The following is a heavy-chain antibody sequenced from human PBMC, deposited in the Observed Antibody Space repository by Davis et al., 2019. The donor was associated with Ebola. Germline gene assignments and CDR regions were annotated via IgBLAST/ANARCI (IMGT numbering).Heavy chain of an antibody. J-gene: IGHJ4*02. D-gene: IGHD3-22*01. Sequence: AASVKVSCKASGYTFSSYGVNWVRQAPGQGLEWMGWISGYNGYINYAQKFQGRVTMTTDTSTSTAYMELRSLRSDDTAVYYCARETDSSGYYNLDYWGQGTLVTVSS. V-gene: IGHV1-18*01. CDR1: GYTFSSYG. CDR3: ARETDSSGYYNLDY. CDR2: ISGYNGYI.